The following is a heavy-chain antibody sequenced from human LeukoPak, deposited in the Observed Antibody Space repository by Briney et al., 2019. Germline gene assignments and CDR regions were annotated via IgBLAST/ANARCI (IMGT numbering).Heavy chain of an antibody. Sequence: GGSLRLSCAASRFTFSVCAMSWVRQAPGMRLEWVSTIGGSGGGIYYADSVKGRFTISSDNSQSTLYLQMNSLRAEDTAVYYCAKYRGFGDSYDSWGQGTLVTVSS. V-gene: IGHV3-23*01. D-gene: IGHD3-10*01. CDR2: IGGSGGGI. J-gene: IGHJ4*02. CDR1: RFTFSVCA. CDR3: AKYRGFGDSYDS.